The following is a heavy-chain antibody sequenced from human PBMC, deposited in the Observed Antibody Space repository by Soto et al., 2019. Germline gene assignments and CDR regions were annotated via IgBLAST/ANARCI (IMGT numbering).Heavy chain of an antibody. J-gene: IGHJ5*02. Sequence: QVQLVESGGGVVQPGRSLRLSCAASGFTFSSYGMHWVRQAPGKGLEWVAVISYDGSNKYYADSVRGRFTISRDNSKNTLYLQMNSLRAEDTAVYYGAKDNCISTSCYRLYNWFDPWGQGTLVTVSS. V-gene: IGHV3-30*18. CDR3: AKDNCISTSCYRLYNWFDP. CDR2: ISYDGSNK. CDR1: GFTFSSYG. D-gene: IGHD2-2*01.